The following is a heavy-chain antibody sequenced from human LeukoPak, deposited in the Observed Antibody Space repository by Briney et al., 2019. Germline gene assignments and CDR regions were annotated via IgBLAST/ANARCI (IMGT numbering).Heavy chain of an antibody. CDR2: INHRGST. CDR1: GGSLKDYF. Sequence: KPSGAPCLTCAVSGGSLKDYFLTWVPPAPGEGLEWIGEINHRGSTHYNPSLKSRVTISVDTSKKQFSLKLSSVTAADTAVYYCATYSTGFDIWGQGTVVTVSS. V-gene: IGHV4-34*01. J-gene: IGHJ3*02. CDR3: ATYSTGFDI. D-gene: IGHD6-19*01.